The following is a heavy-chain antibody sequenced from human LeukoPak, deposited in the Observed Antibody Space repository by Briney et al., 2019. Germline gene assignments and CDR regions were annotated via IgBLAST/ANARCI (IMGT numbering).Heavy chain of an antibody. CDR1: RFTFSSYS. J-gene: IGHJ3*02. CDR2: ISSSSSYI. D-gene: IGHD3-22*01. CDR3: ARPDSSGFPLDAFDI. Sequence: KSGGSLRLSCAASRFTFSSYSMSWVRQAPGKGLEWVSSISSSSSYIYYADSVKGRFTISRDNAKNSLYLQMNSLRAEDTAVYYCARPDSSGFPLDAFDIWGQGTMVAVSS. V-gene: IGHV3-21*01.